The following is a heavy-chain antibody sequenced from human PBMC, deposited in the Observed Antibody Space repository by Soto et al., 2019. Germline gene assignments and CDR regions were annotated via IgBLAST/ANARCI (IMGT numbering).Heavy chain of an antibody. V-gene: IGHV3-23*01. J-gene: IGHJ4*02. D-gene: IGHD1-20*01. CDR2: ITGSGDAT. Sequence: EVQLLESGGGLVQPGGSLRLSCAASGFSFSSYAMNWVRQAPGKGLEWVSVITGSGDATYYADSVKGRFTISRDNSKNTLYVQMNSLRAEDTAVCYCAKAISGYNAPLDHWGQGTRVTVSS. CDR1: GFSFSSYA. CDR3: AKAISGYNAPLDH.